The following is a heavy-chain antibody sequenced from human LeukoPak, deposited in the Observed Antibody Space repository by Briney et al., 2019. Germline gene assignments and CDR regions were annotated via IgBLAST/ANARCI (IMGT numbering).Heavy chain of an antibody. CDR1: GGSISSGGYY. Sequence: SQTLSLTCTVSGGSISSGGYYWSWIRQHPGKGLEWIGYIYYSGSTYYNPSLKSRVTISVDTSKSQFSLKLSSVTAADTAVYYCARVYFSTVRGKDLYYFDYRGQGTLVTVSS. J-gene: IGHJ4*02. CDR3: ARVYFSTVRGKDLYYFDY. D-gene: IGHD3-10*01. V-gene: IGHV4-31*03. CDR2: IYYSGST.